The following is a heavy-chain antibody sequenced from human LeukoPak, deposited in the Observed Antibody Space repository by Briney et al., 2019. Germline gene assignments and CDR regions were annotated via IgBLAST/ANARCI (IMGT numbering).Heavy chain of an antibody. V-gene: IGHV1-2*02. CDR1: GYTFTGYY. J-gene: IGHJ4*02. CDR2: INPNSGGT. D-gene: IGHD2-2*01. CDR3: ARDPAVPAAPFDY. Sequence: ASVKVSCKASGYTFTGYYMHWVRQAPGQGLEWMGWINPNSGGTNYAQKFQGRVTMTRDTSISTAYMELSRLRSDDTAVYYCARDPAVPAAPFDYWGQGTLVTVSS.